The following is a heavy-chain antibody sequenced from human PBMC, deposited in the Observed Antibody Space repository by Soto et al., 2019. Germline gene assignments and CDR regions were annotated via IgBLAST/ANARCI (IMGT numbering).Heavy chain of an antibody. Sequence: QVQLVQSGAEVKKPGASVKVSCKASGYTFNNYGINWVRQAHGQGLERMGWISAHSGDTNYSQKVQGRVTMTTDTATSTAYMELRSLRSDDTAVYYCARGYDFWSGYFKVGNYNFDMAVWGQGTTVTVSS. V-gene: IGHV1-18*01. J-gene: IGHJ6*02. CDR2: ISAHSGDT. CDR3: ARGYDFWSGYFKVGNYNFDMAV. CDR1: GYTFNNYG. D-gene: IGHD3-3*01.